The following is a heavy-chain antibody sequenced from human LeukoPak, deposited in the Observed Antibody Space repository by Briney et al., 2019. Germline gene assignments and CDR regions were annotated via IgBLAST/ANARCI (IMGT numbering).Heavy chain of an antibody. CDR3: ARSYSGYDRFDY. Sequence: SETLSLTCTVSGGSISSSSYYWGWIRQPPGKGLEWIGSIYYSGSTYYNPFLKSRVTISVDTSKNQFSLKLSSVTAADTAVYYCARSYSGYDRFDYWGQGTLVTVSS. D-gene: IGHD5-12*01. CDR1: GGSISSSSYY. V-gene: IGHV4-39*07. J-gene: IGHJ4*02. CDR2: IYYSGST.